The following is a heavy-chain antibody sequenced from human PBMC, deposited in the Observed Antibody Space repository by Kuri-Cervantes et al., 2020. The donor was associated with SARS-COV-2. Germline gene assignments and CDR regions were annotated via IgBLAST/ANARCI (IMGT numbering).Heavy chain of an antibody. CDR3: ARELSIAAAGTWYYYYGMDV. Sequence: GGSLRLSCAASGFTFSSYDMHWVRQATGKGPEWVSAIGTAGDTYYPGSVKGRFTISRDNSQNTLYLQMNSLRAEDTAVYYCARELSIAAAGTWYYYYGMDVWGQGTTVTVSS. D-gene: IGHD6-13*01. J-gene: IGHJ6*02. CDR1: GFTFSSYD. CDR2: IGTAGDT. V-gene: IGHV3-13*01.